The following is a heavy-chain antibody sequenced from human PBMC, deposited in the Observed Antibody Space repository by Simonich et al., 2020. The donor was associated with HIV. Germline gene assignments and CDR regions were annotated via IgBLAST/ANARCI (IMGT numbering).Heavy chain of an antibody. CDR3: ARGVTPYDAFDI. CDR1: GYTFTSYG. J-gene: IGHJ3*02. D-gene: IGHD2-15*01. CDR2: ISADNVNT. Sequence: QVQLVQSGAEVKKPGASVKVSCKASGYTFTSYGITWVRQAPGQGLEWMGWISADNVNTNDAQKVKGRVTMTTDTSTSTAYMELRSLRSDDTAVYYCARGVTPYDAFDIWGQGTMVTVSS. V-gene: IGHV1-18*01.